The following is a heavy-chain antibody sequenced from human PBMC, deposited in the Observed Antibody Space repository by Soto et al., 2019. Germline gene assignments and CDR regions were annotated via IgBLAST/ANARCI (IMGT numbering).Heavy chain of an antibody. CDR2: ISSSGSSI. J-gene: IGHJ4*02. Sequence: PGGSLRLSWAASGFTFSSHNINWVRQAPGKGLEWISYISSSGSSIYYADSVKGRFTISRDNAKNSLYLQMNSLRAEDTALYYCARSGNYRLDFWGQGTMVTVSS. CDR1: GFTFSSHN. D-gene: IGHD1-26*01. CDR3: ARSGNYRLDF. V-gene: IGHV3-48*01.